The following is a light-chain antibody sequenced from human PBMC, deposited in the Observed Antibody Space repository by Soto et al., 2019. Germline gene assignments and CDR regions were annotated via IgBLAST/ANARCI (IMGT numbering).Light chain of an antibody. CDR1: QNIRSY. Sequence: DIQMTQSPSSLSASVGDRVTITCRASQNIRSYLNWYQQKPGKAHQLLIYAASSLQSGVPSRFSGSGSETDFTLTISSLQSEDFATYYCQQSYSRPPVFGQGPKVAIK. CDR3: QQSYSRPPV. J-gene: IGKJ1*01. V-gene: IGKV1-39*01. CDR2: AAS.